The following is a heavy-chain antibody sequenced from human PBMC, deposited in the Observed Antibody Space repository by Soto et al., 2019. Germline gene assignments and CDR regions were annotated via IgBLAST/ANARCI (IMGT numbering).Heavy chain of an antibody. CDR3: ARDPGTGYYDSSGYYYD. CDR1: GFTLSSYW. D-gene: IGHD3-22*01. CDR2: INSDGSST. Sequence: GGSLRLSCAASGFTLSSYWMHWVRQAPGKGLVWVSRINSDGSSTSYADSVKGRFTISRDNAKNTLYSQMNSLRAEDTAVYYCARDPGTGYYDSSGYYYDWGQGTLVTVSS. J-gene: IGHJ4*02. V-gene: IGHV3-74*01.